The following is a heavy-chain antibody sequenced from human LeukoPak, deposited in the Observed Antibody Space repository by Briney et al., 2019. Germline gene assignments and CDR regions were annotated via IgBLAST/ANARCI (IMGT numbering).Heavy chain of an antibody. Sequence: GGSLRLSGAASGFTFSSYSMNWVRQAPGKGLEWVSYISSSSSTIYYADSVKGRFTISRDNAKNSLYLQMNSLRAEDTAVYYCARDANIPDYWGQGTLVTVSS. J-gene: IGHJ4*02. V-gene: IGHV3-48*04. D-gene: IGHD2/OR15-2a*01. CDR1: GFTFSSYS. CDR2: ISSSSSTI. CDR3: ARDANIPDY.